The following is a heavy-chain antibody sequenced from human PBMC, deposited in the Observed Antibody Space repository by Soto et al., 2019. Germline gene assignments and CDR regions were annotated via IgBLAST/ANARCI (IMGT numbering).Heavy chain of an antibody. Sequence: HPGGSLRLSCVATGCTFSNYAMHWLRHAPGKGLEWVAVIVSDGSNKDYADSVKGRFTISRDNSKNTLNLQMNSLRAEDTALYYCAKDPYCSSTTCYGLANYGFLVWGQGTLVTVSS. CDR3: AKDPYCSSTTCYGLANYGFLV. CDR2: IVSDGSNK. V-gene: IGHV3-30*18. CDR1: GCTFSNYA. D-gene: IGHD2-2*01. J-gene: IGHJ4*02.